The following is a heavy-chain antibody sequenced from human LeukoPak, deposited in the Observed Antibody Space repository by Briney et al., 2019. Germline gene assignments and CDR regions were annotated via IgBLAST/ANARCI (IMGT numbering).Heavy chain of an antibody. D-gene: IGHD1-26*01. Sequence: PGGSLRLSCSASGFTFSSYAMHWVRQAPGKGLEYVSAISSNGGSTYYADSVKGRFTISRDNSKNTLYLQMSSLRAEDTAVYYCVKGYSGSYLTQTLDYWGQGTLVTVSS. CDR3: VKGYSGSYLTQTLDY. CDR1: GFTFSSYA. CDR2: ISSNGGST. V-gene: IGHV3-64D*06. J-gene: IGHJ4*02.